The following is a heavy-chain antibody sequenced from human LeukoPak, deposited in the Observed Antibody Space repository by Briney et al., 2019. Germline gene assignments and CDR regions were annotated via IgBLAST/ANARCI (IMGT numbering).Heavy chain of an antibody. V-gene: IGHV3-23*01. CDR2: ISGSGSTI. J-gene: IGHJ4*02. Sequence: GGTLRLSCAASGFTFNTYGMSWVRQAPGKGLEWVSGISGSGSTIYYADSVKGRFTISRDNAKNSLYLQMNSLRAEDTAVYYCAKPSYNSGWFILYWGQGTLVTVSS. CDR1: GFTFNTYG. CDR3: AKPSYNSGWFILY. D-gene: IGHD6-19*01.